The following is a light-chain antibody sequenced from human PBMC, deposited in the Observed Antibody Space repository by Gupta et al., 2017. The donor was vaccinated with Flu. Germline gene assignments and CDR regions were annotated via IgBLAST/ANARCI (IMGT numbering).Light chain of an antibody. CDR3: QQYKNWPPWT. CDR1: QSVSSS. J-gene: IGKJ1*01. CDR2: DAS. V-gene: IGKV3-15*01. Sequence: VTLSVSPGERATLSCRASQSVSSSLAWYQQKPGQAPRLLIYDASIRAAGIPARFSGSGYGTEFSLTISSRQSEDVAVYYCQQYKNWPPWTFGQGTKVEI.